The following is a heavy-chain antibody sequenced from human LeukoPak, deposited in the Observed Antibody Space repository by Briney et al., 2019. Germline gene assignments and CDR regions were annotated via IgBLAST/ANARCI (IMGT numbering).Heavy chain of an antibody. J-gene: IGHJ4*02. CDR2: ISWNSGSI. CDR3: AKGNYDILTYYFDY. Sequence: PGGSLRLSCAASGFTFDDYAMHWVRQAPGKGLEWVSGISWNSGSIGYADSVKGRFTISRDNAKNSLYLQMNSLRAEDMALYYCAKGNYDILTYYFDYWGQGTLVTVSS. V-gene: IGHV3-9*03. D-gene: IGHD3-9*01. CDR1: GFTFDDYA.